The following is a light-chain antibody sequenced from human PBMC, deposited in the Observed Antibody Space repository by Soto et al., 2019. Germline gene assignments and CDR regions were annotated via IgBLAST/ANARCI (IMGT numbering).Light chain of an antibody. V-gene: IGLV2-23*02. CDR3: CSYAGNGAWV. Sequence: QSALTHPASVSGSPVQSITIACSGSSGDVGNYDLVSWYQHIPGTAPQLMIFEVSRRPSRVSDRFSGSKSGNTASLTISGLQAEDEGDFYCCSYAGNGAWVFVGGTQLTVL. CDR2: EVS. J-gene: IGLJ3*02. CDR1: SGDVGNYDL.